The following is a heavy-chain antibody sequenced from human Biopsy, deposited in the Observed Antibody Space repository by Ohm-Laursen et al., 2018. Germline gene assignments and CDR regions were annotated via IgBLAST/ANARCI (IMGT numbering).Heavy chain of an antibody. Sequence: SQSLSLTCAVSGDSISIGGNYGSWIRRSPGKGLEWIASIYHTGNTYYNPSLKSRLSIAIDTSKNQFSASLRSVTAADTAVYYCARADMVTTIVDYWGQGTLVTVSS. CDR2: IYHTGNT. V-gene: IGHV4-31*11. J-gene: IGHJ4*02. CDR3: ARADMVTTIVDY. CDR1: GDSISIGGNY. D-gene: IGHD5-12*01.